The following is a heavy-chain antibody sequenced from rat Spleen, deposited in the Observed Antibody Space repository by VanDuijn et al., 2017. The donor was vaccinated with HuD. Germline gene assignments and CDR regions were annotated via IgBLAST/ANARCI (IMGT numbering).Heavy chain of an antibody. CDR3: ARLGQQGFDY. CDR1: GFTFNNYW. J-gene: IGHJ2*01. CDR2: ITNSGGST. D-gene: IGHD5-1*01. Sequence: EVQLVESGGGLVQPGRSLKLSCVASGFTFNNYWMTWIRQAPGKGLEWVASITNSGGSTYYRDSVKGRFTISRDNAKSTLYLQMDSLRSEDTATYYCARLGQQGFDYWGQGVMVTVSS. V-gene: IGHV5-31*01.